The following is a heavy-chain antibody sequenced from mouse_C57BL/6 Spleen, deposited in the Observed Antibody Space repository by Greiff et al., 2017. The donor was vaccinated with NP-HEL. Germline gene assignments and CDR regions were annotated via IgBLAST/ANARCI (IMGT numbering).Heavy chain of an antibody. V-gene: IGHV1-7*01. Sequence: VQLQQSGAELAKPGASVKLSCKASGYTFTSYWMHWVNQRPGQGLEWIGYIIPSSGYNKYNQKLKDKATLTADTSSSPAYMQLSSLTYEDSADYDCASSALEDCYYGQYYIDYWGQGTTVTVSS. D-gene: IGHD1-2*01. J-gene: IGHJ2*01. CDR3: ASSALEDCYYGQYYIDY. CDR2: IIPSSGYN. CDR1: GYTFTSYW.